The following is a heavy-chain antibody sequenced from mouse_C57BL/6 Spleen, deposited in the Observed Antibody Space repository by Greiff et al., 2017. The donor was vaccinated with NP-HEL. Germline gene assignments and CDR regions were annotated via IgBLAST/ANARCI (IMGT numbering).Heavy chain of an antibody. CDR3: ARSFMSKGWYFDV. CDR1: GYTFTDYY. D-gene: IGHD1-1*01. Sequence: VQLQQSGPELVKPGASVKISCKASGYTFTDYYMNWVKQSHGKSLEWIGDINPNNGGTSYNQKFKGKATLTVDKSSSTAYMELRSLTSEDSAVYYCARSFMSKGWYFDVWGTGTTVTVSS. J-gene: IGHJ1*03. V-gene: IGHV1-26*01. CDR2: INPNNGGT.